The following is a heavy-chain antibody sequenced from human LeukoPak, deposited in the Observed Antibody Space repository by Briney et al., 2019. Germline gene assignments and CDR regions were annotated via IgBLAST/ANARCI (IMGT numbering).Heavy chain of an antibody. CDR2: ISTTSGST. D-gene: IGHD5-18*01. CDR1: GFSFSNYA. V-gene: IGHV3-23*01. Sequence: PGGSLRLSCAASGFSFSNYAMSWARQAPGKGLEWVSAISTTSGSTFYADSVKGRFTISRDNSKNTLYLQMHSLRAEDTAVYYCAKGGYSYGRTYFDYWGQGTLVTVSS. CDR3: AKGGYSYGRTYFDY. J-gene: IGHJ4*02.